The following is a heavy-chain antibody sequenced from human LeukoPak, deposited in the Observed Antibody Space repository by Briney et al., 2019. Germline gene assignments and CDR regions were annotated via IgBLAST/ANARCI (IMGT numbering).Heavy chain of an antibody. V-gene: IGHV4-59*12. CDR2: IYYSGST. D-gene: IGHD6-13*01. Sequence: SETLSLTCTVSGGSISSYYWSWIRQPPGKGLEWIGYIYYSGSTNYNPSLKSRVTISVDTSKNQFSLKLSSVTAADTAVYYCATVPAAGNWFDPWGQGTLVTVSS. CDR1: GGSISSYY. J-gene: IGHJ5*02. CDR3: ATVPAAGNWFDP.